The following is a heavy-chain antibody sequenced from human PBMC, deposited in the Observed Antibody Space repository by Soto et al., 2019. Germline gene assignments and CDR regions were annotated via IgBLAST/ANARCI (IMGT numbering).Heavy chain of an antibody. CDR2: IRNKARGDTT. V-gene: IGHV3-72*01. J-gene: IGHJ5*02. Sequence: EVQLVESGGGLVQPGGSLRLSCAASGFTFSDYHMDWVRQAPGKGMEWVGRIRNKARGDTTEYAASVKGRFSISRDDSENSVHLQMNSLKTEETAVYYCTREITTWGQGTLVTVSS. CDR3: TREITT. CDR1: GFTFSDYH. D-gene: IGHD1-20*01.